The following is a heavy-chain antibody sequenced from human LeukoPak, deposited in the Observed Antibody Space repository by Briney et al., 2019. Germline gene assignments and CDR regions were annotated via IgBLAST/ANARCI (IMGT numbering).Heavy chain of an antibody. D-gene: IGHD3-3*01. CDR3: AGTYYDFWSGYVGIYYSDY. Sequence: PSETLSLTCTVSGGSISSYYWSWIRQPPGKGLEWIGYIYYSGSTNYNPSLKSRVTISVDTSKNQFSLKLSSVTAADTAVYYCAGTYYDFWSGYVGIYYSDYWGQGTLVTVSS. V-gene: IGHV4-59*01. J-gene: IGHJ4*02. CDR1: GGSISSYY. CDR2: IYYSGST.